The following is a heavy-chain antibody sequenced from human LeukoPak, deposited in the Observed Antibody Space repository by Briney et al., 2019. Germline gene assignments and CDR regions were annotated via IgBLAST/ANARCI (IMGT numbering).Heavy chain of an antibody. CDR3: AKEITPYYDFWRWFDP. CDR1: GFTFSSYA. D-gene: IGHD3-3*01. V-gene: IGHV3-23*01. J-gene: IGHJ5*02. Sequence: GGSLRLSCAASGFTFSSYAMIWLRHAPGKGLEWVSPISSSGGSTYYADSVRRRFTISRDNSKNTLYLQMNSLRAEDTAVYYCAKEITPYYDFWRWFDPWGQGTLVTVSS. CDR2: ISSSGGST.